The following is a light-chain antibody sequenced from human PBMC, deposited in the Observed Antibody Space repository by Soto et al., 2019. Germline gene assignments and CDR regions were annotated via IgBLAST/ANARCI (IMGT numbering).Light chain of an antibody. Sequence: QSALTQPRSVSGSPGQSVTISCTGTSSDVGAFNYVSWYQQHPGKAPKLMIYDVTKRPSGVPDRFSGSKSGNTASLTISGLQAEDEADYYCCSNVGYSNYVFGTGTKLTVL. J-gene: IGLJ1*01. CDR1: SSDVGAFNY. V-gene: IGLV2-11*01. CDR2: DVT. CDR3: CSNVGYSNYV.